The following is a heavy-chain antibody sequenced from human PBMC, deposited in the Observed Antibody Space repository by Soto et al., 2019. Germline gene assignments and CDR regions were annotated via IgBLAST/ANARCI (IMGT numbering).Heavy chain of an antibody. V-gene: IGHV4-34*01. CDR2: INHSGST. J-gene: IGHJ4*02. D-gene: IGHD6-19*01. Sequence: SETLSLTCPFSGGSISSYYWIWIRQPPGKGLEWIGEINHSGSTNYNPSLKSRVTLSVDTSKNQISLKVSSVTAADTAVYYCARGPPAKCSSGWIDGYWGQGTLVTVSS. CDR3: ARGPPAKCSSGWIDGY. CDR1: GGSISSYY.